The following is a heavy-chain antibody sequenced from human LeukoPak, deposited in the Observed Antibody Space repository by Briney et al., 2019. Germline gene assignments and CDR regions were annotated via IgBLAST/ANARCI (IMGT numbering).Heavy chain of an antibody. D-gene: IGHD2-2*01. CDR1: GGSFSGYY. CDR2: INHSGST. V-gene: IGHV4-34*01. CDR3: AREKRYCSSTSCYRPHLDY. J-gene: IGHJ4*02. Sequence: SETLSLTCAVYGGSFSGYYWSWIRQPPGNGLEWIGEINHSGSTNYNPSLKSRVTISVDTSKNQFSLKLSSVTAADTAVYYCAREKRYCSSTSCYRPHLDYWGQGTLVTVSS.